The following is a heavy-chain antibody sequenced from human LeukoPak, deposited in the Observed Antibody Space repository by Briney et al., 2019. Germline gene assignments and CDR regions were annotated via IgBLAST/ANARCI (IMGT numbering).Heavy chain of an antibody. J-gene: IGHJ3*02. V-gene: IGHV3-30*02. D-gene: IGHD1-26*01. CDR1: GFTFSSYG. CDR3: ANLNSGSYYIDAFDI. CDR2: IRYNGSNK. Sequence: GGSLRLSCAASGFTFSSYGMHWVRQAPGKGLEWVAFIRYNGSNKYYADSVKGRFTISRDNSKNTLYLQMNSLRAEDTAVYYCANLNSGSYYIDAFDIWGQGTMVTVSS.